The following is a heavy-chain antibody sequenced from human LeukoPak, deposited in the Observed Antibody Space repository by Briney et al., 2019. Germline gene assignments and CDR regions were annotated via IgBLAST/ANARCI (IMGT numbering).Heavy chain of an antibody. CDR3: AREGRGSGSYGYDY. CDR2: INSDGSST. CDR1: GFTFSTYA. J-gene: IGHJ4*02. V-gene: IGHV3-74*01. Sequence: GGSLRLSCEASGFTFSTYAMHWVRQAPGKGLVWVSRINSDGSSTSYADSVKGRFTISRDNAKNTLYLQMNSLRAEDTAVYYCAREGRGSGSYGYDYWGQGTLVTVSS. D-gene: IGHD3-10*01.